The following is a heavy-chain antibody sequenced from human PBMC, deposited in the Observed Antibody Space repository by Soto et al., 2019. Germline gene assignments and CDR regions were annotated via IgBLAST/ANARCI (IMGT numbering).Heavy chain of an antibody. CDR2: ISGSGGRS. Sequence: EVQLLDSGGGLVQPGGSLRLSCAASGFTFSNYAMTWVRQGPGKGLEWVSGISGSGGRSYYADSVKGRFTISRDNSKRTWYLQMNGLRAEDTAVYYCAKAYFVWSSEQPYYFDYWGQGTLVTVSS. D-gene: IGHD3-16*01. J-gene: IGHJ4*02. CDR3: AKAYFVWSSEQPYYFDY. CDR1: GFTFSNYA. V-gene: IGHV3-23*01.